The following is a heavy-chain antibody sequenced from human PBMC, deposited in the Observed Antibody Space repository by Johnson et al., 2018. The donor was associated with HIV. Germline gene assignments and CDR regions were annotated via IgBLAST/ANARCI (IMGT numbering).Heavy chain of an antibody. D-gene: IGHD1-1*01. J-gene: IGHJ3*02. V-gene: IGHV3-66*01. CDR1: GFTVSSNY. Sequence: VQLVESGGGLVQPGGSLRLSCAASGFTVSSNYMSWVRQAPGKGLEWVSVIYSGGSTYYADSVKGRFTISRDNSKNPLYLEMNSLRAEDTAVYYCAKELRTTGAFDIWGQGTMVTVSS. CDR3: AKELRTTGAFDI. CDR2: IYSGGST.